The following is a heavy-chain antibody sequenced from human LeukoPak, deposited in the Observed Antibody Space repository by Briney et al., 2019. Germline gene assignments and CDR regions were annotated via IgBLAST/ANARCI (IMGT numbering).Heavy chain of an antibody. CDR1: GGSFSGYY. CDR3: ARDFGQQLGGSFDY. CDR2: INHSGST. J-gene: IGHJ4*02. V-gene: IGHV4-34*01. Sequence: SETLSLTCAVYGGSFSGYYWSWIRQPPGKGLEWIGEINHSGSTNYNPSLKSRVTISVDKSKNQFSLKLSSVTAADTAVYYCARDFGQQLGGSFDYWGQGTLVTVSS. D-gene: IGHD6-13*01.